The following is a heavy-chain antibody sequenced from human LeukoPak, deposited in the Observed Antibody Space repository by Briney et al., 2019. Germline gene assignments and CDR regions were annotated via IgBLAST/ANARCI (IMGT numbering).Heavy chain of an antibody. Sequence: PGGSLRLSCAAPGFPFSNYAMSWVRQAPGKGLEWVATISGSGGSTYYADSVKGRFTISGDTSKNTVYLQMHSLRAEDTGIYYCAKDLIPAYYDETTDYSTWTNAFDIWGQGTMVTVSS. CDR2: ISGSGGST. CDR1: GFPFSNYA. J-gene: IGHJ3*02. D-gene: IGHD3-16*01. V-gene: IGHV3-23*01. CDR3: AKDLIPAYYDETTDYSTWTNAFDI.